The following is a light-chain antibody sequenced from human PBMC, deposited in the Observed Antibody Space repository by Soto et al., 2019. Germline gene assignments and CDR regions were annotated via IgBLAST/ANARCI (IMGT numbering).Light chain of an antibody. Sequence: QSVLTQPASVSGSPGQAITISCTGTSSDVGAYNYVSWYQQHPGKAPKLIIYEVIKRPSGVPDRFSGSKSGNTASLTVSGLQAEDEADYYCSSYAVSNNLHVLFGGGTKVTVL. J-gene: IGLJ2*01. V-gene: IGLV2-8*01. CDR2: EVI. CDR3: SSYAVSNNLHVL. CDR1: SSDVGAYNY.